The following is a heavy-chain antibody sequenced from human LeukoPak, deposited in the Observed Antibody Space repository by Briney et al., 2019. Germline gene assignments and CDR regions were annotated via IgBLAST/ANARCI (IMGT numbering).Heavy chain of an antibody. CDR3: ARDRRRGYSYGFDY. CDR1: GFTFSSYE. Sequence: PGGSLRLSCAASGFTFSSYEMNWVRQAPGKGLEWVSYISSSGSTIYYADSVKGRFTISRDNAKNSLYLRMNSLRAEDTAVYYCARDRRRGYSYGFDYWGQGTLVTVSS. V-gene: IGHV3-48*03. CDR2: ISSSGSTI. D-gene: IGHD5-18*01. J-gene: IGHJ4*02.